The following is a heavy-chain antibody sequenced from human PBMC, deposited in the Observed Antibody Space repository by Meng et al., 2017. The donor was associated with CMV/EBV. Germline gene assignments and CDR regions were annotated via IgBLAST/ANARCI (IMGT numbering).Heavy chain of an antibody. CDR3: ARDGCSSTSCFYFDY. Sequence: GGSLRLSCAPSGIIFTTYGLHWVRQAPGKGLEWVSSISSSSSYIYYADSVKGRFTISRDNAKNSLYLQMNSLRAEDTAVYYCARDGCSSTSCFYFDYWGQGTLVTVSS. V-gene: IGHV3-21*01. J-gene: IGHJ4*02. CDR2: ISSSSSYI. CDR1: GIIFTTYG. D-gene: IGHD2-2*01.